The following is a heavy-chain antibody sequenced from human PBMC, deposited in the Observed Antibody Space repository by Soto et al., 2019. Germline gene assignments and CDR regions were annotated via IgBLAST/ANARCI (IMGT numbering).Heavy chain of an antibody. CDR3: ARDRGNYGSGSYYG. V-gene: IGHV1-2*02. CDR2: INPDSGGT. J-gene: IGHJ4*02. Sequence: ASVKVSCKASGYTFTDYYIRWVRQAPGQGLEWMGWINPDSGGTDYAQKFQGRVTMTRDTSISTAYMELTRLIFDDTAVYYCARDRGNYGSGSYYGWGQGTLVTVSS. D-gene: IGHD3-10*01. CDR1: GYTFTDYY.